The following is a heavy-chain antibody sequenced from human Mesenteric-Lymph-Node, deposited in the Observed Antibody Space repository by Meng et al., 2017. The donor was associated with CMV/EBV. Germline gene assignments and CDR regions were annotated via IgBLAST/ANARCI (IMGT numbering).Heavy chain of an antibody. V-gene: IGHV3-15*01. J-gene: IGHJ4*02. CDR2: SKRKTDVGTT. D-gene: IGHD3-3*01. CDR3: TTDLSYDFWSGYIQHFDY. Sequence: NGWMTWVRQATGKGLEWIGRSKRKTDVGTTDYAAPVKGRFTISRDDSKNTLYLQMNSLKTEDTAVYYCTTDLSYDFWSGYIQHFDYWGQGTLVTVSS. CDR1: NGW.